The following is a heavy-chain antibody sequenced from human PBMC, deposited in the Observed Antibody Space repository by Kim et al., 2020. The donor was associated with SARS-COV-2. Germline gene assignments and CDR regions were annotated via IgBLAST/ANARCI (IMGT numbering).Heavy chain of an antibody. CDR2: IFYGGST. CDR3: ARLGYGSGNYYVEY. D-gene: IGHD3-10*01. CDR1: GGSLNPYS. Sequence: SETLSLTCTVSGGSLNPYSWSWLRQTPGKGLEWIGYIFYGGSTTYNPSLRSRVTMSVDTSKNQFSLALNPMSAADTALSFCARLGYGSGNYYVEYWGQGIPVTVSS. J-gene: IGHJ4*02. V-gene: IGHV4-59*12.